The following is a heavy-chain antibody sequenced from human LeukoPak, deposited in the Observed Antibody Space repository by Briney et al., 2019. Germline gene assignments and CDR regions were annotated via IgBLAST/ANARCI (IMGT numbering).Heavy chain of an antibody. V-gene: IGHV1-46*01. CDR1: GYTFTKYL. CDR3: ARPLFCAFDNCGYWLDP. J-gene: IGHJ5*02. CDR2: INPNGDAT. Sequence: GASAKVSCKTSGYTFTKYLIHWVRQAPGQGLEWVGTINPNGDATNYAPRLQGRLTLTQDTSTSTVYMELRGLTPDDTAVYYCARPLFCAFDNCGYWLDPWGPGTLVTVSP. D-gene: IGHD1-20*01.